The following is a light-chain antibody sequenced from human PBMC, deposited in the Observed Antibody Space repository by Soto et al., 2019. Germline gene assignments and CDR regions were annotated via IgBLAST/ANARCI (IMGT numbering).Light chain of an antibody. CDR3: QQYGYSSWT. J-gene: IGKJ1*01. CDR1: QSVSGD. CDR2: AAS. Sequence: ETVMTQSPATLSVSPGERATLSCRASQSVSGDLAWYQQKPGQAPRLLIFAASTRATSVPDRFSGGGSGTDFTLTISRLEPEDFAVYYCQQYGYSSWTFGQGTKVDIK. V-gene: IGKV3-15*01.